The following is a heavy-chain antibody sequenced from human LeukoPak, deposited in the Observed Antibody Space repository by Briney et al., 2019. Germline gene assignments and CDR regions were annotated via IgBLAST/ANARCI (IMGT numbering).Heavy chain of an antibody. J-gene: IGHJ3*02. V-gene: IGHV1-2*02. D-gene: IGHD5-18*01. CDR1: GYTFTGYY. CDR3: AREGRKITAGYSYGPPHDAFDI. CDR2: INPNSGGT. Sequence: ASVKVSCKASGYTFTGYYMHWVRQAPGQGLEWMGWINPNSGGTNYAQKFQGRVTMTRDTSIGTAYMELSRLRSDDTAVYYCAREGRKITAGYSYGPPHDAFDIWGQGTMVTVSS.